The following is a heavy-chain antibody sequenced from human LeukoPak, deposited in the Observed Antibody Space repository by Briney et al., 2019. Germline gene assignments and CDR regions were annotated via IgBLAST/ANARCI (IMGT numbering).Heavy chain of an antibody. CDR1: GFTLSSYW. CDR2: INSDGSST. V-gene: IGHV3-74*01. Sequence: GGSLRLSCAASGFTLSSYWMHWVRQAPGKGLVWVSRINSDGSSTTNTDSVKGRFTISRDNSKNTLYLQMNSLRAEDTAVYYCARDGGDIVVVPAAIPTYGMDVWGQGTTVTVSS. CDR3: ARDGGDIVVVPAAIPTYGMDV. J-gene: IGHJ6*02. D-gene: IGHD2-2*02.